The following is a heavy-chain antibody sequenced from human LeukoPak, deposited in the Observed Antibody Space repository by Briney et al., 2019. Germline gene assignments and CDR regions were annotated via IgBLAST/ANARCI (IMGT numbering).Heavy chain of an antibody. CDR3: ARAMDKRAFDI. CDR1: GGTFSSYA. D-gene: IGHD2-2*03. V-gene: IGHV1-69*06. CDR2: IIPIFGTA. Sequence: ASVKVSCKASGGTFSSYAISWVRQAPGQGLEWMGGIIPIFGTANYAQKFQGRVTITADKSTSRAYMELSSLRSEDTAVYYCARAMDKRAFDIWGQGTMVTVSS. J-gene: IGHJ3*02.